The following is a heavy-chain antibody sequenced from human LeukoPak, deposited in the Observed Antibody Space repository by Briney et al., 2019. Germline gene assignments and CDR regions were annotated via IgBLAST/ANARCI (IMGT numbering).Heavy chain of an antibody. Sequence: GASVNVSCKASGFTFTSSAVQWVRQARGQRLEWIGWIVVGSGNTNYAQKFQERVTITRDMSTSTAYMELSSLRSEDTAVYYCAADPIGFSWWYFDLWGRGTLVTVSS. CDR2: IVVGSGNT. J-gene: IGHJ2*01. CDR1: GFTFTSSA. V-gene: IGHV1-58*01. CDR3: AADPIGFSWWYFDL. D-gene: IGHD6-13*01.